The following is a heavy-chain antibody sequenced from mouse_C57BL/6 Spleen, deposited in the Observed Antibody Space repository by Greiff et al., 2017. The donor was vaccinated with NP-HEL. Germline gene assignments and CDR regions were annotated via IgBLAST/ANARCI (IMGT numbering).Heavy chain of an antibody. D-gene: IGHD1-1*01. CDR1: GYTFTSYW. V-gene: IGHV1-59*01. CDR2: IDPSDSYT. J-gene: IGHJ2*01. Sequence: QVQLQQPGAELVRPGTSVKLSCEASGYTFTSYWMHWVKQRPGQGLEWIGVIDPSDSYTNYNQKFKGKATLTVDTSSSTAYMQLSSLTSEDSAVYYCARGGLLFDYWGQGTTLTVSS. CDR3: ARGGLLFDY.